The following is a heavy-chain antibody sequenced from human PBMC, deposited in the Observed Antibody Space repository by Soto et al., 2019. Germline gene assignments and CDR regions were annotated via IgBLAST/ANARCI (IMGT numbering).Heavy chain of an antibody. CDR1: GYPFTTYD. CDR3: ARDSTARLAWFDP. Sequence: QIQLVQSGPELMKPGASVRVSCKASGYPFTTYDITWVRQAPGQGLEGMGWVSGYNGNAKYAQRLQGRVTMTRETSTSTAYLELRSLTSDDTAIYYCARDSTARLAWFDPWGQGSLVIVSS. V-gene: IGHV1-18*04. CDR2: VSGYNGNA. D-gene: IGHD6-6*01. J-gene: IGHJ5*02.